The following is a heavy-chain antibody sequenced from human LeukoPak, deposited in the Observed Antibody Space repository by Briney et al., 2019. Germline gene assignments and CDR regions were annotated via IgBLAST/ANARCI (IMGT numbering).Heavy chain of an antibody. D-gene: IGHD2-2*01. Sequence: PGGSLRLSCAASGFTFNSYAMSWVRQAPGKGLEWVSGFSGSGASTYYADSVKGRFTISRDNSKNTLYLQMNSLRAEDTAVYYCAKSYPLVVLPAESPFDYWGQGTLVTVSS. CDR3: AKSYPLVVLPAESPFDY. CDR2: FSGSGAST. V-gene: IGHV3-23*01. J-gene: IGHJ4*02. CDR1: GFTFNSYA.